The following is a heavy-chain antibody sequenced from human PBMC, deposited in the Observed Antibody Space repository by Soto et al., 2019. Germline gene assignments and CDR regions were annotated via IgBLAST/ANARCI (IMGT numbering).Heavy chain of an antibody. V-gene: IGHV4-30-2*01. CDR1: GGSITSGRSS. CDR3: VREPAAAGPKWFET. CDR2: TYHSGST. Sequence: SETLSLTCSVSGGSITSGRSSWNWIRQPPGQGLEWIAYTYHSGSTYYNPSLKSRVTISVDRSKNQFSLKLNSVIAADTAIYYCVREPAAAGPKWFETWGPGTLVTVSA. D-gene: IGHD6-13*01. J-gene: IGHJ5*02.